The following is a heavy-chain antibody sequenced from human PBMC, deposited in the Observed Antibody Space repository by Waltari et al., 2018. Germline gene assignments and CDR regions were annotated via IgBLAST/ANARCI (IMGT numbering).Heavy chain of an antibody. V-gene: IGHV4-34*01. CDR2: IHYSGST. CDR1: GESFLGYF. CDR3: ARYGEVPASYFFDY. D-gene: IGHD2-21*01. Sequence: QVQLHQWGAGQLKPSETLSLTCAVSGESFLGYFWSWIRQSPGKGLEWLGSIHYSGSTTYKPTLGGRLSLSVDTTKKRFSLSLTSVTAADAALYFCARYGEVPASYFFDYWGQGTLVTVSS. J-gene: IGHJ4*01.